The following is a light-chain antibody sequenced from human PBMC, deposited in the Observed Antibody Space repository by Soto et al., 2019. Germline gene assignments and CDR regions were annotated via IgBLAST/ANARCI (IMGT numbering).Light chain of an antibody. Sequence: QSALTQPASVSGSPGQSITISCTGTSGDVGGYDFVSWYQQYPGKAPTLIIFDVSNRPSGVSDRFSGSKSGDTASLTIAGLQAEDEAEYFCCSYTSSGTLVFGGGTKPTV. V-gene: IGLV2-14*03. CDR1: SGDVGGYDF. J-gene: IGLJ2*01. CDR3: CSYTSSGTLV. CDR2: DVS.